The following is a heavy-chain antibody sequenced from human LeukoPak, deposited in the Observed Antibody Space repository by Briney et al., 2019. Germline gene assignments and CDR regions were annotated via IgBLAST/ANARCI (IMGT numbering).Heavy chain of an antibody. Sequence: SETLSLTCTISGGSISSGGYYWSWIRQHPGKGLEWIGYIYYSGSTNYNPSLKSRVTISVDTSKNQFSLKLSSVTAADTAVYYCARARAGGTLDYWGQGTLVTVSS. V-gene: IGHV4-61*08. CDR3: ARARAGGTLDY. CDR1: GGSISSGGYY. J-gene: IGHJ4*02. D-gene: IGHD2-15*01. CDR2: IYYSGST.